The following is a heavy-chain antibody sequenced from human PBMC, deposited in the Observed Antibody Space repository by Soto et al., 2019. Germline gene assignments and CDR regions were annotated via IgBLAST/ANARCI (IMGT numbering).Heavy chain of an antibody. CDR1: GFTFSTYS. J-gene: IGHJ5*02. D-gene: IGHD6-13*01. CDR3: RVAAAWGGSFDRLDP. V-gene: IGHV3-48*01. CDR2: IGSSSSTI. Sequence: GGSLRLSCAASGFTFSTYSMNWVRQAPGKGLEWVSYIGSSSSTIFYTDSVKGRFTVSRDNAKNSLYLQMNSLRVEDTAVYYSRVAAAWGGSFDRLDPWGQGTLVTVSS.